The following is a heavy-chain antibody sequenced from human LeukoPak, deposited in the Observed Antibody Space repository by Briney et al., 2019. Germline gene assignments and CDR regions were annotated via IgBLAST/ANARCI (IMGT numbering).Heavy chain of an antibody. D-gene: IGHD2/OR15-2a*01. V-gene: IGHV1-8*01. J-gene: IGHJ4*02. Sequence: ASVKVSCKASGYTFTSYDINWVRQATGQGLEWMGWMNPNSGNTGYAQKFQGRVTMTRNTSISTAYMELSSLRSEDTAWYYCAKDQGRYVSKYYFDYWGRGTLVTVSS. CDR1: GYTFTSYD. CDR3: AKDQGRYVSKYYFDY. CDR2: MNPNSGNT.